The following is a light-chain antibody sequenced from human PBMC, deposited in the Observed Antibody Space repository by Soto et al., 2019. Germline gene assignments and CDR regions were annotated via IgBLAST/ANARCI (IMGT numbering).Light chain of an antibody. CDR3: HQYGSSLGT. J-gene: IGKJ2*01. Sequence: EIVLTQSPGTLSLSAGEGATLXXRASQSVTGTNLAWYQQRAGQAPRXXIYDAVRRATGIPDRFSGSGSGTDFTLTISRLEPEDFAVYFCHQYGSSLGTFGQGTKVDIK. CDR2: DAV. CDR1: QSVTGTN. V-gene: IGKV3-20*01.